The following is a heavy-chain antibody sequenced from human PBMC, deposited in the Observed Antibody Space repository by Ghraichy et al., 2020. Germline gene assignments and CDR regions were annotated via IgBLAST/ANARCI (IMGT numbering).Heavy chain of an antibody. CDR3: TTGPLKGTAGIAVAGILVTVVEY. D-gene: IGHD6-19*01. V-gene: IGHV3-15*01. Sequence: GGSLRLSCAASGFTFSNAWMSWVRQAPGKGLEWVGRIKSKTDGGTTDYAAPVKGRFTISRDDSKNTLYLQMNSLKTEDTAVYYCTTGPLKGTAGIAVAGILVTVVEYWGQGT. J-gene: IGHJ4*02. CDR2: IKSKTDGGTT. CDR1: GFTFSNAW.